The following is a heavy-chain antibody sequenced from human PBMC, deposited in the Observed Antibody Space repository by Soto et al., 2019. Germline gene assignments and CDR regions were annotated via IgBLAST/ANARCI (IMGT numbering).Heavy chain of an antibody. CDR2: INPSGGST. Sequence: ASVKVPCKASGYTFTSYYMHWVRQAPGQGLEWMGIINPSGGSTSYAQKFQGRVTMTRDTSTSTVYMELSSLRSEDTAVYYCAREGGSSSSVDYYYYGMDVWGQGTTVTVSS. CDR1: GYTFTSYY. D-gene: IGHD6-6*01. V-gene: IGHV1-46*01. CDR3: AREGGSSSSVDYYYYGMDV. J-gene: IGHJ6*02.